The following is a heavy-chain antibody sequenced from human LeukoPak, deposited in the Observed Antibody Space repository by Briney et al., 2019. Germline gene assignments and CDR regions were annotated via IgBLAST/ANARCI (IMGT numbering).Heavy chain of an antibody. V-gene: IGHV4-59*08. CDR1: GGPISGYY. J-gene: IGHJ3*02. CDR3: ARHFTYYYDSSGYPRDAFDI. D-gene: IGHD3-22*01. Sequence: KPSETLSLTCTVSGGPISGYYWRWIRQSPGKGLVWIGDMYYSGSTNYNPSLKSRVTMSVDMSKNQFSLKLSSVTAADTALYYCARHFTYYYDSSGYPRDAFDIWGQGTMVTVSS. CDR2: MYYSGST.